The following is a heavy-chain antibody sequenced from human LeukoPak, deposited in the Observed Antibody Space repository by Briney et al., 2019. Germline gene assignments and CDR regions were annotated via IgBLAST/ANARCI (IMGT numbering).Heavy chain of an antibody. D-gene: IGHD6-13*01. V-gene: IGHV3-64D*06. CDR2: ISSNGGST. J-gene: IGHJ4*02. CDR1: GFTFSSYA. CDR3: VKAFTVAAAGPPSDY. Sequence: GGSLRLSCSVSGFTFSSYAMHWVRQAPGKGLEYVSAISSNGGSTYYADSVKGRFTISRDNSKNTLYLQMSSLRAEDTAVYYCVKAFTVAAAGPPSDYWGQGTLVTVSS.